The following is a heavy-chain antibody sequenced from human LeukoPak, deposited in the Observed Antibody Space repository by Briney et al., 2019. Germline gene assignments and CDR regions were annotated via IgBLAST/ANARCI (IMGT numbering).Heavy chain of an antibody. CDR3: ARVRGGYSYGYGYYFDY. D-gene: IGHD5-18*01. V-gene: IGHV3-7*01. J-gene: IGHJ4*02. CDR1: GFTFSSYW. Sequence: GGSLRLSCAASGFTFSSYWMSWVRQAPGKGLEWVANIKQDGSEKYYVDSVKGRFTISRDNAKNLLYLQMNSLRAEDTAVYYCARVRGGYSYGYGYYFDYWGQGTLVTVSS. CDR2: IKQDGSEK.